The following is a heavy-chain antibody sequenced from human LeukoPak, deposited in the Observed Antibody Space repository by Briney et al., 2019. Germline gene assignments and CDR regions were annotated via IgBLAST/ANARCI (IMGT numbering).Heavy chain of an antibody. CDR1: GFTFSSYG. V-gene: IGHV3-33*06. D-gene: IGHD1-1*01. Sequence: PGRSLRLSCAASGFTFSSYGMHWVRQAPGKGLEWVAVIWYDGSNKYYADSVKGRFTISRDNSKNTLYLQMNSLRAEDTAVYYCAKSPKTGFLFDYWGKGTLVTVSS. CDR2: IWYDGSNK. J-gene: IGHJ4*02. CDR3: AKSPKTGFLFDY.